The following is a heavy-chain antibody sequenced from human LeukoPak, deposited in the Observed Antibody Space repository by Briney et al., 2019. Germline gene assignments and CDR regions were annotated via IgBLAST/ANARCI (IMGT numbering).Heavy chain of an antibody. D-gene: IGHD7-27*01. Sequence: SGGSLRLSCAASGFTFSSYEMNWVCQAPGKGLEWVSYISSSGSTIYYADSVKGRFTISRDNAKNSLYLQMNSLRAEDTAVYYCSCELGLDYWDQGTLVTVSS. CDR1: GFTFSSYE. V-gene: IGHV3-48*03. CDR3: SCELGLDY. CDR2: ISSSGSTI. J-gene: IGHJ4*02.